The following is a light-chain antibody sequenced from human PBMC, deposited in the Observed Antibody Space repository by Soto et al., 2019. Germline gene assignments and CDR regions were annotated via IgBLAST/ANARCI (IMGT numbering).Light chain of an antibody. V-gene: IGKV1-5*01. J-gene: IGKJ5*01. Sequence: DIQLTQYPSNLSAAVGDTVTITCRASQNIRNLLAWYQQKPGKAPKPLIYDASTLKTGVPSRFSGSGSGSEFNFTITGLQPDDFATYFCQQYNTYATFGQGTRLEIK. CDR3: QQYNTYAT. CDR2: DAS. CDR1: QNIRNL.